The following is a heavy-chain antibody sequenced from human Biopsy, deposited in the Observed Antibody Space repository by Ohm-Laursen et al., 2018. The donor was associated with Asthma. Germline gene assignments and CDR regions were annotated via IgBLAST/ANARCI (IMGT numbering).Heavy chain of an antibody. V-gene: IGHV1-69*06. J-gene: IGHJ6*02. D-gene: IGHD3-3*02. CDR1: GGMFGNYA. CDR2: ISPIFGSS. CDR3: ARPSPNRDILYYYYHIDV. Sequence: SVKVSCKASGGMFGNYAISWVRQPRGVGLECLGGISPIFGSSNYAQRFEGRITITADIFTRTVYMELSGLRCDETDIYYCARPSPNRDILYYYYHIDVWGQGTTVIVSS.